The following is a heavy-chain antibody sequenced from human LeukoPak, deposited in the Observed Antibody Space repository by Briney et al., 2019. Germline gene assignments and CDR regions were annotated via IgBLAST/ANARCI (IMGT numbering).Heavy chain of an antibody. J-gene: IGHJ2*01. Sequence: ASVTVSCKASGYTFNAYYLHWVRQAPGQGLEWMGWINPNSGDTKYAQKFQGRVTMTGDTSISTAYMELSRLRSDDTAVYYCAILRLSTGLWWFFDLWGRGTLVTVSS. CDR1: GYTFNAYY. V-gene: IGHV1-2*02. D-gene: IGHD2-8*02. CDR2: INPNSGDT. CDR3: AILRLSTGLWWFFDL.